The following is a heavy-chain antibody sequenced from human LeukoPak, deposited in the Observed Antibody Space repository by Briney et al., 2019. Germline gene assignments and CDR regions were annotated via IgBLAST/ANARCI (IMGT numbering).Heavy chain of an antibody. D-gene: IGHD3-22*01. CDR3: ARDGSPRAMIVVVITTYFDY. CDR1: GFTFSSYG. Sequence: GGSLRLSCAASGFTFSSYGMHWVRQAPGKGLEWVAVISYDGSNKYYADSVKGRFTISRDNSKNTLYLQMNSLRAEDTAVYYCARDGSPRAMIVVVITTYFDYWGQGTLVTVSS. CDR2: ISYDGSNK. V-gene: IGHV3-30*03. J-gene: IGHJ4*02.